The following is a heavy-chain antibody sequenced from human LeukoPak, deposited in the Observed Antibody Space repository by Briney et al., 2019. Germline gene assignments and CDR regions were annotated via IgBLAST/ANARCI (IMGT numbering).Heavy chain of an antibody. CDR1: GGSISSYY. Sequence: PSETLSLTCTVSGGSISSYYWSWIRQPPGKGLEWIGYIYYSGSTNYSPSLKSRVTMSLDTSKNQFSLRLTSVTAADTAIYYCARTARLPNSWGQGTLVTVSS. D-gene: IGHD6-25*01. V-gene: IGHV4-59*01. CDR2: IYYSGST. J-gene: IGHJ4*02. CDR3: ARTARLPNS.